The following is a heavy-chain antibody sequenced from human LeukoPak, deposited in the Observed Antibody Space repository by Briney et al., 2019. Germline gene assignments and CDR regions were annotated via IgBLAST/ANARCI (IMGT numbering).Heavy chain of an antibody. CDR1: GGSISSSSYY. CDR2: IYYSGST. J-gene: IGHJ4*02. Sequence: PSETLSLTCTVSGGSISSSSYYWGWIRQPPGKGLEWIGSIYYSGSTYYNPSLKSRVTISVDTSKNQFSLKLSSVTAADTAVYYCASPRNGGYYEWGQGTPITVSS. V-gene: IGHV4-39*01. CDR3: ASPRNGGYYE. D-gene: IGHD3-22*01.